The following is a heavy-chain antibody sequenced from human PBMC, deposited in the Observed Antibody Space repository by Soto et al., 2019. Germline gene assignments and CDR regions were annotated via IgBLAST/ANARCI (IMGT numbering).Heavy chain of an antibody. V-gene: IGHV3-23*01. J-gene: IGHJ6*02. CDR1: GFAFSSYA. D-gene: IGHD2-21*01. CDR3: AKDRRTDIAERYNVLAV. Sequence: PGGSLRLSCVTSGFAFSSYAMNWVRQAPGKGLEWVSSISDSGFAAYFADSVKGRFTISRDNSKNTLFLHMNSLRAEDTALYYCAKDRRTDIAERYNVLAVGGQGTAVTVSS. CDR2: ISDSGFAA.